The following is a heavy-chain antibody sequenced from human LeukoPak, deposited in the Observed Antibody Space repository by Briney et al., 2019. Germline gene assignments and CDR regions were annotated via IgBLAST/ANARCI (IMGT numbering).Heavy chain of an antibody. D-gene: IGHD3-22*01. CDR2: IIPNSGGT. CDR1: GYTFTGYY. J-gene: IGHJ4*02. Sequence: ASVKVSCKASGYTFTGYYIHWVRQVPGQGLEWVGWIIPNSGGTNYAQKFQGRVTMTRDTSISTAYMELSRLRSDDTAVYYCARDENYDSSGYLFDYWGQGTLVTVSS. V-gene: IGHV1-2*02. CDR3: ARDENYDSSGYLFDY.